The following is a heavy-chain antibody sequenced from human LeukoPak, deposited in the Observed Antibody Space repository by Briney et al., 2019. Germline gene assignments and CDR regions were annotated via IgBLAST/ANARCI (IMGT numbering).Heavy chain of an antibody. CDR2: ISYDGSNK. CDR3: ARLTVAGTLDY. V-gene: IGHV3-30*03. D-gene: IGHD6-19*01. Sequence: GGSLRLSCAASGFTFSSYGMHWVRQAPGKGLEWVAVISYDGSNKYYADSVKGRFTISRDNSKNTLYLQMNSLRAEDTAVYYCARLTVAGTLDYWGQGTLVTVSS. CDR1: GFTFSSYG. J-gene: IGHJ4*02.